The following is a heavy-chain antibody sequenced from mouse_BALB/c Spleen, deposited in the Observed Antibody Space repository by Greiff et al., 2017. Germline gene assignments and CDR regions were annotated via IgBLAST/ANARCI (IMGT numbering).Heavy chain of an antibody. D-gene: IGHD2-1*01. CDR1: GFNIKDYY. Sequence: VQLQQSGAELVRPGASVKLSCKASGFNIKDYYMHWVKQRPEQGLEWIGWIDPENGNTIYDPKFQGKASITADTSSNTAYLQLSSLTSEDTAVYYCASRGNYFYAMDYWGQGTSVTVSS. CDR3: ASRGNYFYAMDY. V-gene: IGHV14-1*02. J-gene: IGHJ4*01. CDR2: IDPENGNT.